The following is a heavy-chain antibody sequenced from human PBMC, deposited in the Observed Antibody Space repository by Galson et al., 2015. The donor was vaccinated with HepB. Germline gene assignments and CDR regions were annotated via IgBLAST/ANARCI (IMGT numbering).Heavy chain of an antibody. CDR3: ARGMIEYSSSSMVDYYYYGMDV. CDR1: GFTFSSYS. J-gene: IGHJ6*02. D-gene: IGHD6-6*01. CDR2: ISSSSSYI. V-gene: IGHV3-21*01. Sequence: SLRLSCAASGFTFSSYSMNWVRQAPGKGLEWVSSISSSSSYIYYADSVKGRFTISRDNAKNSLYLQMNSLRAEDTAVYYCARGMIEYSSSSMVDYYYYGMDVWGQGTTVTVSS.